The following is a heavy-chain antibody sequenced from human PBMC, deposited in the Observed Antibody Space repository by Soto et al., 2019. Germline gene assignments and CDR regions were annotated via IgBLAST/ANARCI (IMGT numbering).Heavy chain of an antibody. D-gene: IGHD3-3*01. V-gene: IGHV3-33*01. J-gene: IGHJ6*02. CDR1: GFSFSNYG. CDR3: ARESGPWSGDYEGGTYFYYYGVDV. Sequence: QVQLVESGGGVVQPGRSLRLSCAASGFSFSNYGMHWVRQAPGKGLEWVAVVWYDGSRKYSADSVKGRFTISRDNSRKMIDLQMESLRVEDTAVYYCARESGPWSGDYEGGTYFYYYGVDVWGQGTTVTVSS. CDR2: VWYDGSRK.